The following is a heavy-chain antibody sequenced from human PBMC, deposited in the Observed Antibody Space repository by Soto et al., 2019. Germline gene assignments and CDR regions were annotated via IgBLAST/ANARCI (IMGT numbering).Heavy chain of an antibody. J-gene: IGHJ6*02. V-gene: IGHV1-69*12. CDR1: GGTFSRYS. Sequence: QVQLVQSGAEVKKPGSSVKVSCKASGGTFSRYSISWERQAPGQGLEWMGGIVPVFGTTNYAQKFQGRVTITADESTSTVYMELSSLTSDDTAVYYCASCLVTTYFYYYGMDVWGQGTTVTVSS. CDR2: IVPVFGTT. D-gene: IGHD4-17*01. CDR3: ASCLVTTYFYYYGMDV.